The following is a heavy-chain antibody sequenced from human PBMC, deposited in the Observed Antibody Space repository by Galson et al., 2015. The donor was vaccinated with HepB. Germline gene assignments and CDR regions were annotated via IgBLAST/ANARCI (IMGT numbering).Heavy chain of an antibody. CDR2: IIPILGIA. J-gene: IGHJ6*02. CDR1: GGTFSSYT. CDR3: AITLRDYYYGMDV. V-gene: IGHV1-69*02. Sequence: SCKASGGTFSSYTISWVRQAPGQGLEWMGRIIPILGIANYAQKFQGRVTITADKSTSTAYMELSSLRSEDTAVYYCAITLRDYYYGMDVWGQGTTVTVSS.